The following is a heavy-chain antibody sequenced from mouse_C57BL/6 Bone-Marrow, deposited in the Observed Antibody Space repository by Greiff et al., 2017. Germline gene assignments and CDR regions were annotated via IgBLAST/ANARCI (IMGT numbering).Heavy chain of an antibody. Sequence: QVQLQQSGAELMKPGASVKLSCKASGFTFTGYWIEWVKQRPGHGLEWIGEILPGGGSTKYTEKFKGKDTFTADTSSNTAYMQLGSLTTEDSAIYYYASGCGLLRLAYWGQGTLVTVSA. CDR2: ILPGGGST. V-gene: IGHV1-9*01. D-gene: IGHD2-3*01. J-gene: IGHJ3*01. CDR1: GFTFTGYW. CDR3: ASGCGLLRLAY.